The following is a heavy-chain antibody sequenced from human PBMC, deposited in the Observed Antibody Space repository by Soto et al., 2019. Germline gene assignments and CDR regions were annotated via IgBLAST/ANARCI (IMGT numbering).Heavy chain of an antibody. CDR2: IIPNFGTA. J-gene: IGHJ6*02. Sequence: QVQLVQSGAEVKKPGSSVKVSCKASGGTFSSYAISWVRQAPGQGLEWMGGIIPNFGTANYAQKFQGRVTNTADKSTSTAYMELGHLRSEDTAVYYCARGGNDIFTGYYPPYYYYGMDVWGQGTTVTVSS. CDR1: GGTFSSYA. CDR3: ARGGNDIFTGYYPPYYYYGMDV. D-gene: IGHD3-9*01. V-gene: IGHV1-69*06.